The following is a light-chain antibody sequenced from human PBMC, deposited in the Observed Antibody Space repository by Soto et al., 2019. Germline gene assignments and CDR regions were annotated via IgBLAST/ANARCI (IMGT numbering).Light chain of an antibody. CDR2: EAS. J-gene: IGKJ4*01. V-gene: IGKV3D-20*02. CDR3: QQRSNWPLT. CDR1: QSVSSSY. Sequence: IVLTQSPGTLSLSPGERATLSCRASQSVSSSYLAWYQQKPGQAPRLLISEASKRPTGIPARFSGSGSGTDFTLTISSLEPEDFAVYYCQQRSNWPLTLGGGTKVDI.